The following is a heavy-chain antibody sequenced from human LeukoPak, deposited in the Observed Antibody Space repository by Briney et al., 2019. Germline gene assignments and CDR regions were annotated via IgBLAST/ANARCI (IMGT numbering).Heavy chain of an antibody. D-gene: IGHD3-16*02. CDR1: GFTFSSYW. V-gene: IGHV3-7*04. J-gene: IGHJ4*02. CDR3: ARGDTQSKYRQFDS. Sequence: GGSLRLSCAASGFTFSSYWMSWVRQTPGKGLEWVANIKQDGSEKDYVDSVKGRFTISRDNAKNSLYLQMNSLRAEDTGVYYCARGDTQSKYRQFDSWGQGSLVIVSS. CDR2: IKQDGSEK.